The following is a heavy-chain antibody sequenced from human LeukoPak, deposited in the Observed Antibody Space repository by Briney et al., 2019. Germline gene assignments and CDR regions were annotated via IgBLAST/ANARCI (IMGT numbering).Heavy chain of an antibody. CDR3: ARVGGSGWFDY. Sequence: NPSETLSLTCTVSGGSVSSGSYYWSWIRQPPGKGLEWIGYIYYSESTDYNPSLKSRVTISVDTSKNQFSLKLSSVIAADTAVYYCARVGGSGWFDYWGQGTLVTVSS. CDR2: IYYSEST. D-gene: IGHD6-19*01. V-gene: IGHV4-61*01. CDR1: GGSVSSGSYY. J-gene: IGHJ4*02.